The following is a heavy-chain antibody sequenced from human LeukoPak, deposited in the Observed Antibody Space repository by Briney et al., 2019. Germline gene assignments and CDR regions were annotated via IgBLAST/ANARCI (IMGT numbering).Heavy chain of an antibody. CDR2: INHSGST. D-gene: IGHD6-13*01. CDR3: ARVYSSSWQRGWFDP. V-gene: IGHV4-34*01. CDR1: GGSFSGYY. Sequence: PSEALSLTCAVHGGSFSGYYWSWIRQPPGKGLEWIGEINHSGSTNYNPSLKSRVTISVDTSKNQFSLKLSSVTAVDTAVYYCARVYSSSWQRGWFDPWGQGTLVTVSS. J-gene: IGHJ5*02.